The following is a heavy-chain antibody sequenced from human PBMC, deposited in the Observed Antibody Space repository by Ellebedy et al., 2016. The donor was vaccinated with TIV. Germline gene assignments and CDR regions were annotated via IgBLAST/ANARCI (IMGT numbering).Heavy chain of an antibody. CDR2: INWNDGTT. J-gene: IGHJ4*02. D-gene: IGHD3-22*01. CDR1: GFNFDDYG. Sequence: GGSLRLSXVASGFNFDDYGMSWVRQVPGKRLEWVSGINWNDGTTGYVDSVKGRFTISRDNAKNSLYLQMNSLRVEDTALYYCARGEGSAYYHDYWGQGTLVTVSS. CDR3: ARGEGSAYYHDY. V-gene: IGHV3-20*03.